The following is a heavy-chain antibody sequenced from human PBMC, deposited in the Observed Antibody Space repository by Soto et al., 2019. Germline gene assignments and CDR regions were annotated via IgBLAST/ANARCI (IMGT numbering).Heavy chain of an antibody. V-gene: IGHV1-18*01. CDR3: ARDGRKYSGSYTYYFDY. D-gene: IGHD3-10*01. J-gene: IGHJ4*02. CDR2: NSAYNGNT. CDR1: GYTFTSYG. Sequence: ASVKVSCKASGYTFTSYGISWVRQAPGQGLEWMGWNSAYNGNTNYAQKLQGRVTMTTDTSTSTAYMELRSLRSDDTAVYYCARDGRKYSGSYTYYFDYWGQGTLVTVSS.